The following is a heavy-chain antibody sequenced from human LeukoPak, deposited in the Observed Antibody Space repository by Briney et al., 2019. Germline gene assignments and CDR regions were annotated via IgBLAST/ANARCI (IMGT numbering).Heavy chain of an antibody. D-gene: IGHD5-24*01. J-gene: IGHJ4*02. V-gene: IGHV3-20*04. CDR2: INWNGGST. CDR1: GFTFDDYG. Sequence: GGSMRLSCAASGFTFDDYGMSWVRQAPGKGLEWVSGINWNGGSTGYADSVKGRFTISRDNAKNSLYLQMNSLRAEDTALYYCARVGGQEMATMEFDYWGQGTLVTVSS. CDR3: ARVGGQEMATMEFDY.